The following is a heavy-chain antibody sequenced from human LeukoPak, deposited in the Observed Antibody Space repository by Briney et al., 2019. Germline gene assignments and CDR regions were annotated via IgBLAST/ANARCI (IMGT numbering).Heavy chain of an antibody. CDR2: ISGSGGST. V-gene: IGHV3-23*01. CDR1: GFTFSSYA. D-gene: IGHD2-8*01. J-gene: IGHJ4*02. CDR3: AKDRRMARYCTNGVCLTLDY. Sequence: PGGSLRLSCAASGFTFSSYAMSWVRQAPGKGLEWVSAISGSGGSTYYADSVKGRFTISRDNSKNTLYLQMNSLRAEDTAVYYCAKDRRMARYCTNGVCLTLDYWGQGTLVTVSS.